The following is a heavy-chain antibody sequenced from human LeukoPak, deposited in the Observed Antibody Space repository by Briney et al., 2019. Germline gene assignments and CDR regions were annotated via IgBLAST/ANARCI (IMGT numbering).Heavy chain of an antibody. CDR3: ARDPYSGDYGPYYYYYMDV. Sequence: GGSLRLSCAASGFTFSIYNMNWVRQAPGKALEWVSSITSSSTYTYYADPVKGRYTISRDNAKNSLYLQMNSLRAEDTAVYYCARDPYSGDYGPYYYYYMDVWGKGTTVTISS. CDR1: GFTFSIYN. D-gene: IGHD1-26*01. V-gene: IGHV3-21*01. CDR2: ITSSSTYT. J-gene: IGHJ6*03.